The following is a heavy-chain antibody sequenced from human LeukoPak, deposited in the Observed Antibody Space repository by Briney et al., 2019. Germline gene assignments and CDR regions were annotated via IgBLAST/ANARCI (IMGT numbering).Heavy chain of an antibody. CDR3: ARVVGPLRRCAFDI. V-gene: IGHV3-21*01. CDR1: GFTFSSYS. Sequence: GGSLRLSCAASGFTFSSYSMNWVRQAPGKGLEWVSSISSSSSYIYYADSVKGRFTISRDNAKNSLYLQMNSLRAEDTAVYYCARVVGPLRRCAFDIWGQGTMVTVSS. D-gene: IGHD1-26*01. CDR2: ISSSSSYI. J-gene: IGHJ3*02.